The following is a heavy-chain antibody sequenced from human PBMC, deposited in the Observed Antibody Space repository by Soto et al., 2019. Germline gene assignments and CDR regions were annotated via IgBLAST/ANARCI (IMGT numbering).Heavy chain of an antibody. CDR1: GFTFSSYV. V-gene: IGHV3-23*01. CDR3: AKDRKSYYDILTGYHYYYYGMDV. D-gene: IGHD3-9*01. Sequence: GGSLRLSCAASGFTFSSYVMSWVRQAPGKGLEWVSAISGSGGSTFSADSVKGRFTISRDNSKNMLYLQMNSLRAEDTAVYYCAKDRKSYYDILTGYHYYYYGMDVWGQGTTVTVSS. J-gene: IGHJ6*02. CDR2: ISGSGGST.